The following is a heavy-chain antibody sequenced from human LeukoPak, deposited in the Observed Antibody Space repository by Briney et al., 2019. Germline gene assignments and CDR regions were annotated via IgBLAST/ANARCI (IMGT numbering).Heavy chain of an antibody. J-gene: IGHJ4*02. CDR3: ARRRYSSSWFLGG. CDR2: INHSGST. D-gene: IGHD6-13*01. Sequence: SETLSLTCAVYGGSFSGYYWSWIRQPPGKGLEWIGEINHSGSTNYNPSLKSRVTISVDTSKKQFSLKLSSMTAADTAVYYCARRRYSSSWFLGGWGQGTLVTVSS. V-gene: IGHV4-34*01. CDR1: GGSFSGYY.